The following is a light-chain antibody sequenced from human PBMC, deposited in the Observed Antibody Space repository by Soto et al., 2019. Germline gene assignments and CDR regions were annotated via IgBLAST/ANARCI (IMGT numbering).Light chain of an antibody. V-gene: IGKV1-39*01. Sequence: DIQMTQSPSSLYASVGDRVTITCRASQSISSYLNWYQQKPGEAPKLLIYAASRLQSGVPSRFSGSGSGTDFTLTISSLQPEDFATYDCQQSYSTPFTFGLGTKVDIK. J-gene: IGKJ3*01. CDR2: AAS. CDR1: QSISSY. CDR3: QQSYSTPFT.